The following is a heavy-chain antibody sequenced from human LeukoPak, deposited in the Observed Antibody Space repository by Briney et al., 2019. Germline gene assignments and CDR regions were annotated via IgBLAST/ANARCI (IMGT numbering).Heavy chain of an antibody. D-gene: IGHD3-10*01. CDR1: GGTFSSYA. J-gene: IGHJ4*02. CDR3: ARDGLWFGELLYGGFDY. CDR2: IIPIFGTA. V-gene: IGHV1-69*01. Sequence: SVKVSCKASGGTFSSYAISWVRQAPGQGLEWMGGIIPIFGTANYAQKFQGRVTITADESTSTAYMELSSLRAEDTAVYYCARDGLWFGELLYGGFDYWGQGTLVTVSS.